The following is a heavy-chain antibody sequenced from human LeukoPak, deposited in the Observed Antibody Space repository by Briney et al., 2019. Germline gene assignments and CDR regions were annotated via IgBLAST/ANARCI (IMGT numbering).Heavy chain of an antibody. V-gene: IGHV3-7*05. CDR1: GLSFSNYW. D-gene: IGHD6-13*01. J-gene: IGHJ1*01. CDR2: IKEDGSEK. CDR3: ARDSSRQSWAEYFQR. Sequence: GGSLRLSCAASGLSFSNYWMFWVRQAPGKGLEWVANIKEDGSEKYYVDSLKGRFTISRDNAKNSLYLQMNSLRAEDTAVYYCARDSSRQSWAEYFQRWGQGTLVTVSS.